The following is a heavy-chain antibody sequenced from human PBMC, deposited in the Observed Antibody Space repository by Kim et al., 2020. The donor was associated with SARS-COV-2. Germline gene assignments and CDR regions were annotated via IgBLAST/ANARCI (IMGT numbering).Heavy chain of an antibody. Sequence: YTKERTSYNPSLQSRVTMSVDMSKNQFSLKLSSVTAADTAVYYCASALGHWGQGTLVTVSS. J-gene: IGHJ4*02. D-gene: IGHD3-16*02. V-gene: IGHV4-4*07. CDR2: YTKERT. CDR3: ASALGH.